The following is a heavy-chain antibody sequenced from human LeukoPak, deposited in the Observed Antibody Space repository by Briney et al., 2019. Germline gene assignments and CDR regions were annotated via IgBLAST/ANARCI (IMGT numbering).Heavy chain of an antibody. CDR1: GYTFTGYY. CDR2: INPNSGGT. Sequence: ASVKVSCKASGYTFTGYYIHWVRQAPGQGLEWMGWINPNSGGTNYAQKFQGRVTMTRDTSISTAYMDLSRLRSDDTAVYYCARRGVAAARTDGGSSFDYWGQGTLVTVSS. J-gene: IGHJ4*02. V-gene: IGHV1-2*02. CDR3: ARRGVAAARTDGGSSFDY. D-gene: IGHD6-13*01.